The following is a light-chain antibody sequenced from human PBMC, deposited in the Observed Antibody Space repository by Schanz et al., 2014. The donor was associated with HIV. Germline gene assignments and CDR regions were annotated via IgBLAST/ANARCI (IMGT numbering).Light chain of an antibody. CDR1: KLGNKY. J-gene: IGLJ2*01. CDR2: QDT. CDR3: YSAADDSLV. V-gene: IGLV3-1*01. Sequence: SYELIQPPSVSVSPGQTATITCSGDKLGNKYACWYQQQPGQSPALVIYQDTKRPSGIPERFSGSNSGNTVTLTISGAQVEDEADYYCYSAADDSLVFGGGTKRTVL.